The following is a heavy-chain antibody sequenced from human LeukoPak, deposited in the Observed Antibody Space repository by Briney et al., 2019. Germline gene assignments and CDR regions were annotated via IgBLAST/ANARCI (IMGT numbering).Heavy chain of an antibody. D-gene: IGHD5-12*01. Sequence: GRSLRLSCAASGFTFSSYWMHWVRQAPGKGLVWVSRINSDGSSTSYADSVKGRFTISRDNAKNTLYLQMNSLRAEDTAVYYCARVSGYDYRFDYWGQGTLVTVSS. CDR3: ARVSGYDYRFDY. CDR1: GFTFSSYW. CDR2: INSDGSST. V-gene: IGHV3-74*01. J-gene: IGHJ4*02.